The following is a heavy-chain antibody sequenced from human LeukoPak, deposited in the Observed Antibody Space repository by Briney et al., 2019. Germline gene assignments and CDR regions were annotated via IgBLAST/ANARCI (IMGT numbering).Heavy chain of an antibody. V-gene: IGHV3-7*01. CDR2: IKQDGSEK. CDR3: ARVGVLRYYDSSGYYFDY. CDR1: GFTFSSYA. J-gene: IGHJ4*02. D-gene: IGHD3-22*01. Sequence: GGSLRLSCAASGFTFSSYAMHWVRQAPGKGLEWVANIKQDGSEKYYVDSVKGRFTISRDNAKNSLYLQMNSLRAEDTAVYYCARVGVLRYYDSSGYYFDYWGQGTLVTVSS.